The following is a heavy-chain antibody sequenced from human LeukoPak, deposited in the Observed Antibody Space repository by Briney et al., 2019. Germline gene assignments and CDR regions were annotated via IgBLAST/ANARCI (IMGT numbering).Heavy chain of an antibody. V-gene: IGHV3-21*01. CDR1: GFTFSSYS. J-gene: IGHJ4*02. D-gene: IGHD3-22*01. CDR2: ISSSSYI. CDR3: ARRAYYYDSSGYYADY. Sequence: GGSLRLSCAASGFTFSSYSMNWVRQAPGKGLEWVSSISSSSYIYYADSVKGRFTISRDNAKNSLYLQMNSLRAEDTAVYYCARRAYYYDSSGYYADYWGQGTLVTVSS.